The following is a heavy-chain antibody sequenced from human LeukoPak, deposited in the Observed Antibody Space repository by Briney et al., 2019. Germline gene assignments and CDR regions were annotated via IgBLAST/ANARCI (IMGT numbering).Heavy chain of an antibody. D-gene: IGHD1-1*01. CDR3: ARGGDWKFDY. CDR1: GDSISSSSW. J-gene: IGHJ4*02. CDR2: IHHSGRL. Sequence: PSGTLSLTCAVSGDSISSSSWWTWVRQPPGKGLEWIGEIHHSGRLNYSPSLKSRVTISVDKSKNHFSLNLNSITPADTAIYYCARGGDWKFDYWGQGALVTVSS. V-gene: IGHV4-4*02.